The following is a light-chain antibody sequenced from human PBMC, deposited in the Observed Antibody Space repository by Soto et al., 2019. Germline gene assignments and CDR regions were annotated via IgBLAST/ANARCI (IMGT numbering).Light chain of an antibody. V-gene: IGKV1-5*01. Sequence: DIPMTQSPSTLSASVGDRVTITCRASQSISSGLAWYQQKPGKAPKVLIFDASSLERGVPSRFSGSGSGTEFTLTISSLQPDDFATYYCQHYNSYSEAFGQGTKVDI. CDR3: QHYNSYSEA. J-gene: IGKJ1*01. CDR1: QSISSG. CDR2: DAS.